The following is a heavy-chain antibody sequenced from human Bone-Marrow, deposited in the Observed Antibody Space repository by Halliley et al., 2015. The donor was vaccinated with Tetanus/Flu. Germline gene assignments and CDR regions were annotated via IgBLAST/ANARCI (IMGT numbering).Heavy chain of an antibody. CDR3: AIDGGIGYLEYFQN. J-gene: IGHJ1*01. V-gene: IGHV3-30*03. D-gene: IGHD3-22*01. Sequence: WVAVISYDGGNKYYADSVQGRFTISRDNSESTVYLQMNSLKPEDTAIFYCAIDGGIGYLEYFQNWGQGTLVAVSS. CDR2: ISYDGGNK.